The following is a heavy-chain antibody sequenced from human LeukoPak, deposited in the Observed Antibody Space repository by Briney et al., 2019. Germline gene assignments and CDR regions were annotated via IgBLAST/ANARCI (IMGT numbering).Heavy chain of an antibody. V-gene: IGHV3-23*01. Sequence: PGGSLRLSCEGSGFTFDSYAMSWVRQSPGKGLEWVSAMTGTGGNQYHADSVKDRFTISRDNSKNTVYLQMNSLRAEDTAIYYCAKVHGSGNYRFGFWGQGTLVTVSS. D-gene: IGHD3-10*01. J-gene: IGHJ4*02. CDR2: MTGTGGNQ. CDR1: GFTFDSYA. CDR3: AKVHGSGNYRFGF.